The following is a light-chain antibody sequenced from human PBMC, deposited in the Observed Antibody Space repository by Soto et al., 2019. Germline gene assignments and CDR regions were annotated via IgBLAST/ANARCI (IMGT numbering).Light chain of an antibody. J-gene: IGKJ2*01. Sequence: EIVMTQSPATLSVSPGETATLSCRASQSVSYNLAWYQQKPGQGPRLLIYDASNRATGIPDRFSGSGSGTDFTLTISRLEPEDFAVYYCQQYGSSPYTFGQGTKLEIK. CDR1: QSVSYN. V-gene: IGKV3-20*01. CDR2: DAS. CDR3: QQYGSSPYT.